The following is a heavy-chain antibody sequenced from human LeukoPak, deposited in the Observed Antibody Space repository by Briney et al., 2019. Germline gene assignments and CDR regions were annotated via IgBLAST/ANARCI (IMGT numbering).Heavy chain of an antibody. V-gene: IGHV4-31*03. J-gene: IGHJ4*02. Sequence: PSETLSLTCTVSGGSISSGGYYWSWIRQHPGKGLEWIGYIYYSGSTYYNPSLESRVTISVDTSKNQFSLKLSSVTAADTAVYYCAKATYDSSGYYDYYFDYWGQGTLVTVSS. CDR2: IYYSGST. CDR1: GGSISSGGYY. D-gene: IGHD3-22*01. CDR3: AKATYDSSGYYDYYFDY.